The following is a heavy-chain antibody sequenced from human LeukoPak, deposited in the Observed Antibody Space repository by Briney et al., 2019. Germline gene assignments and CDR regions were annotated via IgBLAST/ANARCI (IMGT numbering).Heavy chain of an antibody. CDR3: AKKYSNSWPAFDY. Sequence: GGSLRLSCAASGFTFSSNWMHWVRQAPGKGLEWVSGISGTDGSRSYADSVKGRFTISRDNSKNTLFLQMSSLRAEDTAVYYCAKKYSNSWPAFDYWGQGTLVTVSS. D-gene: IGHD4-11*01. J-gene: IGHJ4*02. CDR1: GFTFSSNW. V-gene: IGHV3-23*01. CDR2: ISGTDGSR.